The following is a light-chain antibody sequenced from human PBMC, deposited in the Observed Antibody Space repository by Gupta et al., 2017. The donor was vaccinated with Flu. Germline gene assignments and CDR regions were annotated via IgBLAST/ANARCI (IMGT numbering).Light chain of an antibody. CDR1: QSLVYSDGNTY. V-gene: IGKV2-30*01. J-gene: IGKJ1*01. Sequence: DVVMTQSPLSLPVTLGQPASISCRSSQSLVYSDGNTYLNWFQQRPGQSPRRLIYKVSNRDSGVPDRFSGSGSGTDFTLKISRVEAEDVGVYYCRQGKHWPKVFGQGTKVEIK. CDR3: RQGKHWPKV. CDR2: KVS.